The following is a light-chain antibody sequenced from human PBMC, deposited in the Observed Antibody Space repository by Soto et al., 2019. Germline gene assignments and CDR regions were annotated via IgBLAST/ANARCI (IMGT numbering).Light chain of an antibody. V-gene: IGKV3-20*01. CDR2: DAS. CDR3: QQYASSPQT. CDR1: QSVSSSS. Sequence: EIVLTQSPGTLSLSPGERATLCCRASQSVSSSSLAWYQQKPGQAPRLLIYDASTRAAGIPDRFSASGSGTDFTLIISRLEPEDFAVYSCQQYASSPQTFGQGTKVDI. J-gene: IGKJ1*01.